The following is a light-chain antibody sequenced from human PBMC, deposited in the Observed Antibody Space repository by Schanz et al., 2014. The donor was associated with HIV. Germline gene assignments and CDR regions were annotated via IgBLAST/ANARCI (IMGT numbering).Light chain of an antibody. Sequence: EIVLTQSPVILSLSPGERATLSCRASHSVSSNLAWYQQKPGQAPRLLIYAASTRATGIPARFSGSGSGTEFTLTISSLQSEDFAVYYCQQYNNWPLTFGPGTKVDIK. CDR1: HSVSSN. CDR2: AAS. CDR3: QQYNNWPLT. V-gene: IGKV3D-15*01. J-gene: IGKJ3*01.